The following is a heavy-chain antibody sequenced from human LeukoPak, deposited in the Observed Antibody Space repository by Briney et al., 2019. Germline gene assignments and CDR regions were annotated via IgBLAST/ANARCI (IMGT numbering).Heavy chain of an antibody. D-gene: IGHD2-21*02. Sequence: PGGSLRLSCAASGFTFSSYGMHGVRQAPGKGLEWVAVISYDGSNKYYADSVKGRFTISRDNSKNTLYLQMNSLRAEDTAVYYCAKAARLAYCGGDCYLLDYWGQGTLVTVSS. CDR1: GFTFSSYG. J-gene: IGHJ4*02. CDR2: ISYDGSNK. V-gene: IGHV3-30*18. CDR3: AKAARLAYCGGDCYLLDY.